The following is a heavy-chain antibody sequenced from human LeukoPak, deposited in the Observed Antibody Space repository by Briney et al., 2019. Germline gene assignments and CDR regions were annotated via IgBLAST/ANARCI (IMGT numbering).Heavy chain of an antibody. CDR2: IKSKADGETI. J-gene: IGHJ4*02. Sequence: GGSLRLSCAASGFTFTNAWMNWIRQAPGKGLEWVGRIKSKADGETIDYAAPVKGRFTFSRDDSKNMLYLQMNSLKSEDTAVYYCSTLTSRGLSDSWGQGTLVTVSS. CDR3: STLTSRGLSDS. D-gene: IGHD1-20*01. CDR1: GFTFTNAW. V-gene: IGHV3-15*07.